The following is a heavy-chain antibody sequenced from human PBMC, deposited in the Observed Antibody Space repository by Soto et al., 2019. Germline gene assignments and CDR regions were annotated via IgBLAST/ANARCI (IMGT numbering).Heavy chain of an antibody. V-gene: IGHV3-53*01. D-gene: IGHD3-10*01. CDR2: IYSGGYT. CDR3: EPAPGGGGY. CDR1: GFTVSNNY. J-gene: IGHJ4*02. Sequence: EVQLVESGGGLIQPGGSLRLSCAVSGFTVSNNYMSWVRQAPGKGLEGVSVIYSGGYTAYGDSVKGRFTISRDNSKNTLSSQVNSRRTDDRTFFSCEPAPGGGGYWGQGTLVTVSS.